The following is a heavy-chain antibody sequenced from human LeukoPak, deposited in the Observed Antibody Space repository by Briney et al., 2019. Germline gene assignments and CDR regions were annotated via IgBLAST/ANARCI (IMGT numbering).Heavy chain of an antibody. Sequence: SETLSLTCTVSGGSISRYYWSWIRQPPGTGLGWIGYIYYTGRADYNPSLKSRVSMSVDTSKNQFSLRVNSMTAADTAVYYCARGDFWSGAPTDWDQGTLVTVSS. CDR3: ARGDFWSGAPTD. J-gene: IGHJ4*02. D-gene: IGHD3-3*01. CDR2: IYYTGRA. CDR1: GGSISRYY. V-gene: IGHV4-59*01.